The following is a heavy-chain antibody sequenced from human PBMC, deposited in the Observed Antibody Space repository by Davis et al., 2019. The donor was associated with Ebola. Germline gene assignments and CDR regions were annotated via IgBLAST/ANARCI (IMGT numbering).Heavy chain of an antibody. CDR1: GGSIRSYY. CDR3: ARHDDSSEGTGFPYYYYGMDV. Sequence: PSETLSLTCTVSGGSIRSYYLSWIRQPPGKGLEWIGYIYYSGSTNYNPSLKSRVTISVDTSKNQFSLKLSSVTAADTAVYYCARHDDSSEGTGFPYYYYGMDVWGKGTTVTVSS. J-gene: IGHJ6*04. V-gene: IGHV4-59*01. CDR2: IYYSGST. D-gene: IGHD3-22*01.